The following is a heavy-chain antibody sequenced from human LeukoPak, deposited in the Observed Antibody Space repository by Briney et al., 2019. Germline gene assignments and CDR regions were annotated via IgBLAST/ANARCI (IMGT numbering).Heavy chain of an antibody. D-gene: IGHD3-10*01. CDR3: ARVSLWFGEFIDY. Sequence: GASVKVSCKASGYTFTSYAMHWVRQAPGQRPEWMGWINAGNGNTKYSQKFQGRVTITRDTSASTAYMELSSLRSEDTAVYYCARVSLWFGEFIDYWGQGTLVTVSS. CDR1: GYTFTSYA. J-gene: IGHJ4*02. CDR2: INAGNGNT. V-gene: IGHV1-3*01.